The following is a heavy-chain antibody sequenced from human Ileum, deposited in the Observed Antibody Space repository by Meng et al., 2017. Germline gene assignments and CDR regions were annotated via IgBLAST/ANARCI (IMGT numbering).Heavy chain of an antibody. CDR1: GDSVSSNSAA. Sequence: HVQLQHPGPVLHKPSQTLSLTCAISGDSVSSNSAAWNWIRQSPSRGLEWLGRTYYRSKWYNDYAVSVKSRITINPDTSKNQFSLQLNSVTPEDTAVYYCARDPPSYSSGWSPFDYWGQGTLVTVSS. CDR3: ARDPPSYSSGWSPFDY. V-gene: IGHV6-1*01. CDR2: TYYRSKWYN. D-gene: IGHD6-19*01. J-gene: IGHJ4*02.